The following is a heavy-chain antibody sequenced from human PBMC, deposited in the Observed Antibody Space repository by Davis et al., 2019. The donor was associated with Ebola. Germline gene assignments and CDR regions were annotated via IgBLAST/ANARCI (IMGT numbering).Heavy chain of an antibody. D-gene: IGHD1-26*01. CDR3: AMGGQTYDY. J-gene: IGHJ4*02. CDR2: ISYDGSNK. CDR1: GFTFSSYA. Sequence: GESLKISCAASGFTFSSYAMHWVRQAPGKGLEWVAVISYDGSNKYYADSVKGRFTISRDNSKNTLYLETNSLRAEDTAVYYCAMGGQTYDYWGQGTLVTVSS. V-gene: IGHV3-30-3*01.